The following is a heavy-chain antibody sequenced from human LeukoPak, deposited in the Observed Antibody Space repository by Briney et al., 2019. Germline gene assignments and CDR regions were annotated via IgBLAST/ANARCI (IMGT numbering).Heavy chain of an antibody. V-gene: IGHV3-66*04. CDR1: GFTVSSNY. CDR2: IYSGGST. CDR3: AKPDCSSTSCYGMYFDY. J-gene: IGHJ4*02. D-gene: IGHD2-2*01. Sequence: GGSLRLSCAASGFTVSSNYMSWVRRAPGKGLEWGSVIYSGGSTYYADSVKGRFTLSRDNSKNTLYLQMNSLRAEDTAVYYCAKPDCSSTSCYGMYFDYWGQGTLVTVSS.